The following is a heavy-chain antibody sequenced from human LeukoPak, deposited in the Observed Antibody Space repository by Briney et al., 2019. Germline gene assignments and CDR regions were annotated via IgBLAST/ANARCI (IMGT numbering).Heavy chain of an antibody. V-gene: IGHV3-74*01. Sequence: PGGSLRLSCAASGFTFSTYWMHWVRQAPGKGPVWVSRIKSDGSTNYADSVKGRFTTSRDNANNTLSLQMNSLRPEDTGVYYCARAPSEIGGYYPEYFRHWGQGTLVTVSS. CDR2: IKSDGST. J-gene: IGHJ1*01. CDR1: GFTFSTYW. CDR3: ARAPSEIGGYYPEYFRH. D-gene: IGHD3-22*01.